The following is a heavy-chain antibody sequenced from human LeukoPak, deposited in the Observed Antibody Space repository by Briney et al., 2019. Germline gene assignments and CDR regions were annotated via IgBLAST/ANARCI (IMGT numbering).Heavy chain of an antibody. D-gene: IGHD4/OR15-4a*01. V-gene: IGHV3-23*01. CDR2: ISGNAGST. CDR1: GFIFSNYA. CDR3: AKYGAPGWSGYCDY. Sequence: GGSLRLSCAASGFIFSNYAMTWVRQTPGKGLEWVSSISGNAGSTYYIDSVKGRFTISRDNSKNTLFLQMNSLRAEDTGMYYCAKYGAPGWSGYCDYWGQGTLVTVSS. J-gene: IGHJ4*02.